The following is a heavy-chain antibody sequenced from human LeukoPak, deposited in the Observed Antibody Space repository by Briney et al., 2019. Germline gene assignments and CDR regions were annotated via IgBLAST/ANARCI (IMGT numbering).Heavy chain of an antibody. CDR1: GFTFGDYG. CDR3: AREYYYNYSGFGSFGY. V-gene: IGHV3-7*04. J-gene: IGHJ4*02. Sequence: PGRSLRLSCTASGFTFGDYGMSWVRQAPGKGLEWVANIKHDGNEKYYVDSVKGRFTISRDNPKNLLYLQMNSLRVEDTAVYFCAREYYYNYSGFGSFGYWGQGTPVTVSS. D-gene: IGHD3-22*01. CDR2: IKHDGNEK.